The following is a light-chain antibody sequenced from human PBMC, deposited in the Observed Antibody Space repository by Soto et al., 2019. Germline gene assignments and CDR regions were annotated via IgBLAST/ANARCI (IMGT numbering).Light chain of an antibody. CDR1: DNIHTY. CDR3: QQYGSSPWT. Sequence: EIVLTQSPATLALSPGERATLSCRASDNIHTYLSWYQQKPGQAPRLLIYGASSRATGIPDRFSGSGSGTDFTLTISRLEPEDFAVYYCQQYGSSPWTFGQGTKVDIK. CDR2: GAS. V-gene: IGKV3-20*01. J-gene: IGKJ1*01.